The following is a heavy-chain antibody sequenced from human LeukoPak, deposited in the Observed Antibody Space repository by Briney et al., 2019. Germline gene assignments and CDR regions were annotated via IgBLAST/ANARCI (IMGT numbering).Heavy chain of an antibody. J-gene: IGHJ4*02. CDR2: INPNSGGT. CDR1: GYTFTDYY. D-gene: IGHD6-13*01. CDR3: AIGIPAAGTFDC. Sequence: ASVKVSCKASGYTFTDYYMQWVRQAPGQGLEWMGRINPNSGGTNYAQKFQGRVTMTRDTSISTAYMDLSSLRSDDTALYYCAIGIPAAGTFDCWGQGTLVTVSS. V-gene: IGHV1-2*06.